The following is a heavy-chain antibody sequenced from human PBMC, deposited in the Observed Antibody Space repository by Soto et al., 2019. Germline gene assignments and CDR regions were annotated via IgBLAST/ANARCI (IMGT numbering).Heavy chain of an antibody. D-gene: IGHD6-19*01. V-gene: IGHV1-58*01. CDR1: GFTFTSSA. CDR3: ARGVRKAVAGPPDP. CDR2: IVVGSGNT. J-gene: IGHJ5*02. Sequence: SVKVSCKASGFTFTSSAVKWVRQARGQRLEWIGWIVVGSGNTNYAQKFQERVTITRDMSTSTVYMELSSLRSEDTAVYYCARGVRKAVAGPPDPWGQGTLVTVSS.